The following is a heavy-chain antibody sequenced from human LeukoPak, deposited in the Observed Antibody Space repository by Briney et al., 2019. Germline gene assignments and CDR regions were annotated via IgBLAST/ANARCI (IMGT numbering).Heavy chain of an antibody. CDR1: GFTFSSYG. Sequence: PGGSLRLSCAASGFTFSSYGMHWVRQAPGKGLEWVAVIWYDGSNKYYADSVKGRFTISRDNSKNTLYLQMNSLRAEDTAVYYCAREGAEAKPDYWGQGTLVTVFS. CDR2: IWYDGSNK. V-gene: IGHV3-33*01. CDR3: AREGAEAKPDY. J-gene: IGHJ4*02. D-gene: IGHD6-13*01.